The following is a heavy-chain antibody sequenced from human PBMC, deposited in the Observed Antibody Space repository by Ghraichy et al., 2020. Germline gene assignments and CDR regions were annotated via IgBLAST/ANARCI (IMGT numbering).Heavy chain of an antibody. Sequence: GGSLRLSCAVSGFDFKNAWMNWVRQAPGKGLQWVGRIKSNPDGGTTDYAAPVRGRFSISRDDSKNTLSLEMSSLKTEATAMYYCVRDPKMWEATVGEEFDPWGRGTLVTVSS. J-gene: IGHJ5*02. D-gene: IGHD3-10*01. V-gene: IGHV3-15*01. CDR1: GFDFKNAW. CDR3: VRDPKMWEATVGEEFDP. CDR2: IKSNPDGGTT.